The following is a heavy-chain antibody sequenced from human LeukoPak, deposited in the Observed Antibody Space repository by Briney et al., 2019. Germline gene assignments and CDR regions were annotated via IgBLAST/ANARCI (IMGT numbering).Heavy chain of an antibody. CDR3: ARGGSVAYNCFDP. CDR2: IYYSGST. Sequence: PSETLSLTCAVSGGSISSYYWSWIRQPPGKGLEWIGYIYYSGSTNYNPSLKSRVTISLDTPRNQFSLKLSSVTAADTAVYYCARGGSVAYNCFDPWGQGTLVTVSS. CDR1: GGSISSYY. D-gene: IGHD4-23*01. V-gene: IGHV4-59*12. J-gene: IGHJ5*02.